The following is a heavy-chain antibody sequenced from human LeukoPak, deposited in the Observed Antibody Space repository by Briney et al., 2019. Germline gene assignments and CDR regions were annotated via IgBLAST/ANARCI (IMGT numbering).Heavy chain of an antibody. V-gene: IGHV4-34*01. CDR2: INHSGST. CDR1: GGSFSGYY. CDR3: ARGGYSYGDFDY. D-gene: IGHD5-18*01. Sequence: PSETLSLTCAVYGGSFSGYYWSWIRQPPGKGLEWIGEINHSGSTNYNPSLKSRVTISVDTSKNQFSLKLGSVTAADTAVYYCARGGYSYGDFDYWGQGTLVTVSS. J-gene: IGHJ4*02.